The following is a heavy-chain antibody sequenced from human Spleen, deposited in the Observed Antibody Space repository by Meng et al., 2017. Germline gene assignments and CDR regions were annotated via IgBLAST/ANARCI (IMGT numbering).Heavy chain of an antibody. D-gene: IGHD6-19*01. CDR2: IYHSGST. CDR1: GGSISSNNW. J-gene: IGHJ4*02. V-gene: IGHV4-4*02. Sequence: QVQLQESGPGLVKPSGTLSLTCAVSGGSISSNNWWSWVRQPPGKGLEWIGEIYHSGSTHSNPSLKSRVTISVDKSKNQFSLNLTSVTAADTAVYYCAREWYISGRYYFDYWGQGTLVTVSS. CDR3: AREWYISGRYYFDY.